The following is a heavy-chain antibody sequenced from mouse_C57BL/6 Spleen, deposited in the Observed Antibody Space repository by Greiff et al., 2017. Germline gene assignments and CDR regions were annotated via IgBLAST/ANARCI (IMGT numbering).Heavy chain of an antibody. V-gene: IGHV1-50*01. Sequence: QVQLQQPGAELVKPGASVKLSCKASGYTFTSYWMQWVKQRPGQGLEWIGEIDPSDSYTNYNQKFKGKATLTVDTSSSTAYMQLSSLTSEDSAVYYCARSSTTVVATSAMDYWGQGTSVTVSS. CDR3: ARSSTTVVATSAMDY. J-gene: IGHJ4*01. CDR1: GYTFTSYW. CDR2: IDPSDSYT. D-gene: IGHD1-1*01.